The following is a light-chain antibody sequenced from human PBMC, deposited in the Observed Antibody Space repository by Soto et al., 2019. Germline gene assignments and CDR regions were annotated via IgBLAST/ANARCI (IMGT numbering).Light chain of an antibody. V-gene: IGKV3-11*01. CDR3: HQRHMWPIT. CDR1: QSFRGL. Sequence: EVVLTQSPVTLSLSPGERATLSCRASQSFRGLLAWYQQKPGQAPRLLIYDAYNRATGIPPRFSGSGSGTDFTLTISSLDPEASAVYYCHQRHMWPITFGQGTRLEIK. J-gene: IGKJ5*01. CDR2: DAY.